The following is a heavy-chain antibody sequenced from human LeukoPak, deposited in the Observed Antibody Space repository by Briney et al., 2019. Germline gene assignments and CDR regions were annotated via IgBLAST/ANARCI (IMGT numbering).Heavy chain of an antibody. CDR3: ARQLVPHWFDP. V-gene: IGHV4-59*12. CDR2: IYYSGST. J-gene: IGHJ5*02. D-gene: IGHD6-6*01. Sequence: SETLSLTCTVSGGSISSYYWSWIRQPPGKGLEWIGYIYYSGSTNYNPSLKSRVTTSVDTSKNQFSLKLSSVTAADTAVYYCARQLVPHWFDPWGQGTLVTVSS. CDR1: GGSISSYY.